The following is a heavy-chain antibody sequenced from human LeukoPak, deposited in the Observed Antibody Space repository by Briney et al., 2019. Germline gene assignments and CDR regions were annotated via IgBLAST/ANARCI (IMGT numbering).Heavy chain of an antibody. CDR3: ARGLKQGLLLNWFDP. CDR1: GGSFSGYC. V-gene: IGHV4-34*01. D-gene: IGHD3-16*01. CDR2: INHSGST. Sequence: SETLSLTCAVYGGSFSGYCWSWIRQPPGKGLEWIGEINHSGSTNYNPSLKSRVTISVDTSKNQFSLKLSSVTAADTAVYYCARGLKQGLLLNWFDPWGQGTLVTVSS. J-gene: IGHJ5*02.